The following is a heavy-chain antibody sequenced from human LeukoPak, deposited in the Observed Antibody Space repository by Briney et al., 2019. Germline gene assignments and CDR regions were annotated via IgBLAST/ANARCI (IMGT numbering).Heavy chain of an antibody. Sequence: SETLSRTCTVSGGSISSYYWSWIRQPPGKGLEWIGYIYYSGSTNYNPSLKSRVTISVDTSKNQFSLKLSPVTAADTAVYYCARDDSSGYDYWGQGTLVTVSS. J-gene: IGHJ4*02. V-gene: IGHV4-59*01. CDR3: ARDDSSGYDY. CDR1: GGSISSYY. D-gene: IGHD3-22*01. CDR2: IYYSGST.